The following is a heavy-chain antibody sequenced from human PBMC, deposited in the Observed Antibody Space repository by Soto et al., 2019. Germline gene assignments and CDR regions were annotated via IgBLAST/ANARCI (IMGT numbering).Heavy chain of an antibody. CDR1: GYTFTSYG. D-gene: IGHD3-3*01. Sequence: QVQLVQSGAEVKKPGASVKVSCKASGYTFTSYGISWVRQAPGQGLEWMGWISAYNGNTNYAQKLQGRVTMTTETSTSTAYMELRSLRSDDTAVYYCARANQGSSYDFWSGYYPYYYYYGMDVWGQGTTVTVSS. CDR2: ISAYNGNT. V-gene: IGHV1-18*04. J-gene: IGHJ6*02. CDR3: ARANQGSSYDFWSGYYPYYYYYGMDV.